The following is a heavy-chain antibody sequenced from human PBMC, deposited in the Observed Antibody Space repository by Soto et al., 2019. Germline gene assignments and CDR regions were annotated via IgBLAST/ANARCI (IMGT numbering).Heavy chain of an antibody. CDR1: GGSISSGGYS. Sequence: SVTCVVSGGSISSGGYSWSWIRQPPGKGLEWIGYINHSGCTYYNPSLKSRVTISVDRSQNQFSQKLSSVTAADTALYYSARVRIRGYFLGHCGQGSLVTVSS. D-gene: IGHD2-15*01. CDR3: ARVRIRGYFLGH. CDR2: INHSGCT. J-gene: IGHJ4*02. V-gene: IGHV4-30-2*01.